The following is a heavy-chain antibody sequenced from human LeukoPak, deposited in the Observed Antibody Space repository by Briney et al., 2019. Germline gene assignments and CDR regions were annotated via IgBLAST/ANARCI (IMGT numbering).Heavy chain of an antibody. D-gene: IGHD6-19*01. Sequence: GGSLRLSCAASGFTFSSYSMNWVRQAPGEGLEWVSSISSSSSYIYYADSVKGRFTISRDNAKNSLYLQMNSLRAEDTAVYYCATGRYSSGWKGNYYYYYMDVWGKGTTVTVSS. V-gene: IGHV3-21*01. J-gene: IGHJ6*03. CDR3: ATGRYSSGWKGNYYYYYMDV. CDR2: ISSSSSYI. CDR1: GFTFSSYS.